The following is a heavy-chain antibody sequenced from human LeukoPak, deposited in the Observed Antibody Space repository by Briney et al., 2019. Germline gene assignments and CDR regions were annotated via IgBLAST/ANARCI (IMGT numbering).Heavy chain of an antibody. D-gene: IGHD3-22*01. CDR3: AKDHGYYYDSSGYYPFDY. CDR2: ISGSGGST. V-gene: IGHV3-23*01. Sequence: GGSLRLSCAASGFTFSSYAMSWVRQAPGKGLGWVSAISGSGGSTYYADSVKGRFTTSRDNSKNTLYLQMNSLRAEDTAVYYCAKDHGYYYDSSGYYPFDYWGQGTLVTVSS. CDR1: GFTFSSYA. J-gene: IGHJ4*02.